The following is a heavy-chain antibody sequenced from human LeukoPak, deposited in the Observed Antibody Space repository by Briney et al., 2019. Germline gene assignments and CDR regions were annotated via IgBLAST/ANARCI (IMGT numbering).Heavy chain of an antibody. CDR2: ISYSGST. CDR3: ARQSQHSGYQAPDY. CDR1: GGSISSYY. J-gene: IGHJ4*02. D-gene: IGHD5-12*01. V-gene: IGHV4-59*08. Sequence: SETLSLTCTVSGGSISSYYWSWIRQPPGKGLEWIEYISYSGSTNSNPSLKSRVTISVDTSKNQFSLRLTSVTAADTAVYYCARQSQHSGYQAPDYWGQGTLVTVSS.